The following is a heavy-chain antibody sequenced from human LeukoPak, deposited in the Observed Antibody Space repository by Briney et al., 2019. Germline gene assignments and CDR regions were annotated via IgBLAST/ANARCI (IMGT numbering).Heavy chain of an antibody. V-gene: IGHV4-59*01. CDR2: IYYSGST. CDR3: ARGGGYDPNYFDY. D-gene: IGHD5-12*01. J-gene: IGHJ4*02. Sequence: SETLSLTCTVSGGSISGYYWSWIGQPPGKGLEWIGYIYYSGSTNYNPSLKGRVIISVDTSKNQFSLKLNSVTAADTAVYYCARGGGYDPNYFDYWGQGTLVTVSS. CDR1: GGSISGYY.